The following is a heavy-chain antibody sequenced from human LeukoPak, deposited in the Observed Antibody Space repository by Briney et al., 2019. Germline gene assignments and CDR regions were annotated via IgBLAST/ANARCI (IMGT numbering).Heavy chain of an antibody. CDR3: AKGGSGYQGGFDN. D-gene: IGHD3-22*01. CDR2: ISWNSGRI. Sequence: GGSLRLSCVGSGFTFDDYAMHWVRQAPGKGLEWVSGISWNSGRIGYADSVKGRFTISRDNAKNSLYLQMNSLGVEDTALYYCAKGGSGYQGGFDNWGQGTLVTVSS. CDR1: GFTFDDYA. J-gene: IGHJ4*02. V-gene: IGHV3-9*01.